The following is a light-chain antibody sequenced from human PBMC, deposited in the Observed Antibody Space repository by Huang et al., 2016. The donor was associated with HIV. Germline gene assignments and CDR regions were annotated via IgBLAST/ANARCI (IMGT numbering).Light chain of an antibody. J-gene: IGKJ4*01. Sequence: EVVLTQSPATLSLSPGERATLSCRASQSVTNYLAWYQQKPGQPPRLLIDAASNRATGVPARFSGSGSGTDFTLTISRLEPEDFAVYYCQQRGNWPPVTFGGGTKVEIK. CDR1: QSVTNY. V-gene: IGKV3-11*01. CDR2: AAS. CDR3: QQRGNWPPVT.